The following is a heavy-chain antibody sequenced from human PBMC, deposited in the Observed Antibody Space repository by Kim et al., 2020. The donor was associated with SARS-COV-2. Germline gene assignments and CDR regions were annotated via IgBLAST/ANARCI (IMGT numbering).Heavy chain of an antibody. J-gene: IGHJ4*02. CDR2: INHSGST. D-gene: IGHD6-13*01. CDR3: ARGISSSPFDY. CDR1: GGSFSGYY. V-gene: IGHV4-34*01. Sequence: SETLSLTCAVYGGSFSGYYWSWIRQPPGKGLEWIGEINHSGSTNYNPSLKSRVTISVDTSKNQFSLKLSSVTAADTAVYYCARGISSSPFDYWGQGTLVTVSS.